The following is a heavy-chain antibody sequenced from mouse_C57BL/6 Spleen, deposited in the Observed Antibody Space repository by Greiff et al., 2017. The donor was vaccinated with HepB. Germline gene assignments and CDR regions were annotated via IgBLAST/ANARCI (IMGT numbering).Heavy chain of an antibody. V-gene: IGHV5-16*01. Sequence: EVHLVESEGGLVQPGSSMKLSCTASGFTFSDYYMAWVRQVPEKGLEWVANINYDGSSTYYLDSLKSRFIISRDNAKNILYLQMSSLKSEDTATYYCAREWERGHAMDYWGQGTSVTVSS. D-gene: IGHD4-1*01. CDR3: AREWERGHAMDY. J-gene: IGHJ4*01. CDR1: GFTFSDYY. CDR2: INYDGSST.